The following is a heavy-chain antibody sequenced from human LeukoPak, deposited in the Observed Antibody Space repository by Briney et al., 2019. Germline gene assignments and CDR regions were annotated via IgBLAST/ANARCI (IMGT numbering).Heavy chain of an antibody. CDR3: ARVRYSYGHY. CDR2: IYYSGST. V-gene: IGHV4-59*08. Sequence: SETLSLTCTVSGGSISSYYWSWIRQPPGKGLEWIGYIYYSGSTYYNPSLKSRVTISVDTSKNQFSLKLSSVTAADTAVYYCARVRYSYGHYWGQGTLVTVSS. CDR1: GGSISSYY. J-gene: IGHJ4*02. D-gene: IGHD5-18*01.